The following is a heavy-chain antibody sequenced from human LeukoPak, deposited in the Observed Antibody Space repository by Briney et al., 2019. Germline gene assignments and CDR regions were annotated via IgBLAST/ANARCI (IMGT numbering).Heavy chain of an antibody. CDR2: FSGSGGDT. CDR3: ARSGYTRFGY. D-gene: IGHD5-24*01. V-gene: IGHV3-23*01. J-gene: IGHJ4*02. CDR1: GFTFSSYA. Sequence: GGSLRLSCAASGFTFSSYAMSWVRQAPGKGLEWVSSFSGSGGDTYYADSVKGRFTISRDNSKNTLYLQMNSLRAEDTAVYYCARSGYTRFGYWGQGTLVTVSS.